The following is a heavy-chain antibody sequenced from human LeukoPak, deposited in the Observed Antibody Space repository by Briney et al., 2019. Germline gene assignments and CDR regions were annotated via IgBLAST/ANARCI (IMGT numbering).Heavy chain of an antibody. CDR1: GGSVSSGSYY. J-gene: IGHJ4*02. D-gene: IGHD4-23*01. CDR2: IFYTGGT. CDR3: ARGPGYGANPDFDY. V-gene: IGHV4-61*01. Sequence: SETLSLTCTVSGGSVSSGSYYWNWIRQPPGKGLEWIGYIFYTGGTDYNPSLKSRVTISVDTSKNQFSLILSSVTAADTAVYYCARGPGYGANPDFDYWGQGTLVTVSS.